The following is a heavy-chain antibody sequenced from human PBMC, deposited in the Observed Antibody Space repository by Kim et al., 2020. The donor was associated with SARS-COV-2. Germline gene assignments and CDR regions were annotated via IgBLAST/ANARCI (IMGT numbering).Heavy chain of an antibody. Sequence: ASVKVSCKASGYTFTSYDINWVRQATGQGLEWMGWMNPNSGNTGYAQKFQGRVTMTRNTSISTAYMELSSLRSEDTAVYYCASSGWDSYYYYGMDVWGQGTTVTVSS. V-gene: IGHV1-8*01. CDR2: MNPNSGNT. D-gene: IGHD6-19*01. J-gene: IGHJ6*02. CDR3: ASSGWDSYYYYGMDV. CDR1: GYTFTSYD.